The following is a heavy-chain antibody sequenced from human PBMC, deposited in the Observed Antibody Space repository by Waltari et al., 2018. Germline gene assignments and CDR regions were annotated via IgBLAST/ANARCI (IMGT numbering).Heavy chain of an antibody. D-gene: IGHD3-3*01. CDR3: ATSTIFGVVPDDY. CDR1: GYTFTDYY. V-gene: IGHV1-69-2*01. J-gene: IGHJ4*02. Sequence: EVQLVQSGAEVKKPGATVKISCKASGYTFTDYYMHWVQQAPGKGLEWMGRVDPEDGETIYAEKCQGRGTITADTSTDTSYMELSSLRSEDTAVYYCATSTIFGVVPDDYWGQGTLVTVSS. CDR2: VDPEDGET.